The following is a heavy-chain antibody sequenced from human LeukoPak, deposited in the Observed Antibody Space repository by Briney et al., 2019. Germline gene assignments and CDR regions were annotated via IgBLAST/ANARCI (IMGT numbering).Heavy chain of an antibody. D-gene: IGHD1-1*01. J-gene: IGHJ5*02. V-gene: IGHV6-1*01. CDR3: ARTTFTTFVNWFDP. CDR2: TYYRPKWYN. Sequence: SQTLSLTCALSGDRVSNKSAGWNWIRQSPSRGLEWLARTYYRPKWYNDYAVSVKSRIIINPDTSKNQFSLQLSSVTPEDTAVYFCARTTFTTFVNWFDPWGQGTLVTVSS. CDR1: GDRVSNKSAG.